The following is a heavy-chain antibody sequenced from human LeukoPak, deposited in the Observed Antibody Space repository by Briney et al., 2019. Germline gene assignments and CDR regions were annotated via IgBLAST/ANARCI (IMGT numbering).Heavy chain of an antibody. Sequence: GGSLRLSCTASRFTFGDYLMSWFRQAPGKGREWRGFISGGTTEYAASVKGRFTISRDDSTSIAYLQMNSLTTEDTAVYYCSRGSGWLSVYWGQGTLVTYSS. CDR3: SRGSGWLSVY. V-gene: IGHV3-49*03. D-gene: IGHD6-19*01. CDR1: RFTFGDYL. CDR2: ISGGTT. J-gene: IGHJ4*02.